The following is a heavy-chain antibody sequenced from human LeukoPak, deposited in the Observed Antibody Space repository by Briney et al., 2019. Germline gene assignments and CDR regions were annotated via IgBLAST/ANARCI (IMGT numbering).Heavy chain of an antibody. Sequence: GGSLRLSCAASGFTFSSYEMNWARQAPGKGLEWVSYISSSGSTIYYADSVKGRFTIDRDNSKNTVYLQMNSLRPDDTGIYSCARQESRNYQYEGLDYWGQGNLVTVSS. D-gene: IGHD3-16*01. CDR1: GFTFSSYE. V-gene: IGHV3-48*03. J-gene: IGHJ4*02. CDR3: ARQESRNYQYEGLDY. CDR2: ISSSGSTI.